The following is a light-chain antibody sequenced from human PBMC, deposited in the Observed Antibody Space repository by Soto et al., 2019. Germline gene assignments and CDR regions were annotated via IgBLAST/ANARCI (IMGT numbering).Light chain of an antibody. V-gene: IGKV1-39*01. J-gene: IGKJ3*01. CDR3: QQSYGNPG. CDR2: AAS. CDR1: QSIGFF. Sequence: DIQMTQSPSSLFASVGDRVTITCRASQSIGFFLNWYHQKPGKAPKLLIYAASSLQSGVPSRFSGSGSGTDFTLTITSLQPEDFGTYYCQQSYGNPGFAPGTKVDIK.